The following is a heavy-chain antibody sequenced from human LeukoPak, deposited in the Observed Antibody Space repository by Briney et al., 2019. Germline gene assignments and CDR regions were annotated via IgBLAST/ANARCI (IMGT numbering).Heavy chain of an antibody. D-gene: IGHD3-10*01. V-gene: IGHV4-39*07. CDR1: GGSISSSSYY. CDR3: AREGRYYDSGSYGFDP. CDR2: IYYSGST. Sequence: SETLSLTCTVSGGSISSSSYYWGWIRQPPGKGLEWIGGIYYSGSTYYNPSLRSRVTISLDTSKNQFFLRLGSVTAADTAMYYCAREGRYYDSGSYGFDPWGQGTLVTVSS. J-gene: IGHJ5*02.